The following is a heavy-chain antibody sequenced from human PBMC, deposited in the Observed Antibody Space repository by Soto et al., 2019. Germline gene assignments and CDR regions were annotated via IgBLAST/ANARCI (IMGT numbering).Heavy chain of an antibody. Sequence: GEALKISCKGSGYSFTSDWLSWVRQMPGKGLEWSGRIDPSDSYTNYSPSSRGHVTISATKSITTVFLQWSSLKASDTAMYYCARQIYDSDTGPNFQYYFDLWGQGTLVTVSS. CDR3: ARQIYDSDTGPNFQYYFDL. J-gene: IGHJ4*02. CDR1: GYSFTSDW. CDR2: IDPSDSYT. D-gene: IGHD3-22*01. V-gene: IGHV5-10-1*01.